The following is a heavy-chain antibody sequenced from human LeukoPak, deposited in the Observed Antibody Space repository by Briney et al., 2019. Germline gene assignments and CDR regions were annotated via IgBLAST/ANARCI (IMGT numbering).Heavy chain of an antibody. CDR3: ARDPSGSPIYYFDY. V-gene: IGHV3-64*01. CDR1: GFTFGSYA. J-gene: IGHJ4*02. D-gene: IGHD3-10*01. CDR2: ISSNGGST. Sequence: GGSLRLSCAASGFTFGSYAMHWVRQAPGKGLEYVSAISSNGGSTYYANSVKGRFTISRENSKNTLYLQMGSLRAEDMAVYYCARDPSGSPIYYFDYWGQGTLVTVSS.